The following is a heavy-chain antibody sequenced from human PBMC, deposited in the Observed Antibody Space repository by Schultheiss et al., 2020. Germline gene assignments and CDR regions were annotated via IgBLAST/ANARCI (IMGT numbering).Heavy chain of an antibody. CDR2: IKQDGSEK. CDR3: ARGVTVATITPWSS. D-gene: IGHD5-12*01. CDR1: GFTFSSYW. Sequence: GGSLRLSCAASGFTFSSYWMSWVRQAPGKGLEWVANIKQDGSEKYYVDSVKGRFTISRDNVKNTLYLQMNSLRAEDTAVYYCARGVTVATITPWSSWGQGTLVTVSS. J-gene: IGHJ4*02. V-gene: IGHV3-7*01.